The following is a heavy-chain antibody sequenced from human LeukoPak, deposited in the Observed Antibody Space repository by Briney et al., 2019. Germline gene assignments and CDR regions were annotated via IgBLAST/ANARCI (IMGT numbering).Heavy chain of an antibody. D-gene: IGHD2-2*01. CDR2: INPNSGGT. CDR3: ARDLVVVPTATPYFDY. CDR1: GYTFTGYY. Sequence: ASVKVSCKASGYTFTGYYIHWVRQAPGQGLEWMGWINPNSGGTDYAQKIQGRVTMHRDTSISTAYMELSRLRSDDTAVYYCARDLVVVPTATPYFDYWGQGTLVTVSS. J-gene: IGHJ4*02. V-gene: IGHV1-2*02.